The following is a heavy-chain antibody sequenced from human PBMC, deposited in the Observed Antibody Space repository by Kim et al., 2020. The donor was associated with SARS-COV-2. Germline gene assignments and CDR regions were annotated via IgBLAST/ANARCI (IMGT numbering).Heavy chain of an antibody. V-gene: IGHV4-34*01. CDR3: ARGARFLEWLHYGMDV. CDR2: INHSGST. Sequence: SQTLSLTCAVYGGSFSGYYWSWIRQPPGKGLEWIGEINHSGSTNYNPSLKSRVTISVDTSKNQFSLKLSSVTAADTAVYYCARGARFLEWLHYGMDVWGQ. CDR1: GGSFSGYY. D-gene: IGHD3-3*01. J-gene: IGHJ6*02.